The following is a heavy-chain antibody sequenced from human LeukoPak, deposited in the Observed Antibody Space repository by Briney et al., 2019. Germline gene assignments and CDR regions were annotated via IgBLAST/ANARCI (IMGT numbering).Heavy chain of an antibody. CDR1: GGSISSYY. Sequence: SETLSLTCTVSGGSISSYYWSWIRQPPGKGLEWIGYIYYSGSTNYNPSLKSRVTISVDTSKNQFSLKLSSVTAADTAVYYCARAVWGGSYYVPDYWGQGTLVTVSS. V-gene: IGHV4-59*01. CDR2: IYYSGST. D-gene: IGHD1-26*01. CDR3: ARAVWGGSYYVPDY. J-gene: IGHJ4*02.